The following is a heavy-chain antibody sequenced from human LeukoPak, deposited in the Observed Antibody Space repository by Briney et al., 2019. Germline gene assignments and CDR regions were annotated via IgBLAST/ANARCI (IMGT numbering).Heavy chain of an antibody. V-gene: IGHV4-39*01. CDR2: IYYSGST. Sequence: SETLSLTCTVSGGSISSSSYYWGWIRQPPGKGLEWIGNIYYSGSTYYNPSLKSRVTISVDTSKNQFSLKLSSVTAADTAVHYCASGTTYYRDDYWGQGTLVTVSS. D-gene: IGHD2/OR15-2a*01. CDR1: GGSISSSSYY. J-gene: IGHJ4*02. CDR3: ASGTTYYRDDY.